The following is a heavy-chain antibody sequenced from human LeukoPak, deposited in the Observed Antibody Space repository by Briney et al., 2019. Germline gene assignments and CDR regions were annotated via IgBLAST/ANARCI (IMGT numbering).Heavy chain of an antibody. D-gene: IGHD1-26*01. V-gene: IGHV3-23*01. CDR1: GFTFSTYA. CDR3: TTSGNYFGDY. CDR2: ITDSGGST. Sequence: PGGSLRLSCAASGFTFSTYAMSWVRQAPGAGLGWVSSITDSGGSTYYADSVKGRFTISRDNSKNTLYLQMNSLRAEDTAVYYCTTSGNYFGDYWGQGTPVTVSS. J-gene: IGHJ4*02.